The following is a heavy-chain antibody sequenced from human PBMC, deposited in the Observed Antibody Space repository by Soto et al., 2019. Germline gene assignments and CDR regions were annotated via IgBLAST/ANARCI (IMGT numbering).Heavy chain of an antibody. CDR2: ISYDGSNK. V-gene: IGHV3-30-3*01. Sequence: GGSLRLSCASSGFTFSSYAMHWVRQAPGKGLEWVAVISYDGSNKYYADSVKGRFTISRDNSKNTLYLQMNSLRAEDTAVYYCARVIVGTATDYFDFWGQGTLVTVSS. CDR3: ARVIVGTATDYFDF. CDR1: GFTFSSYA. J-gene: IGHJ4*02. D-gene: IGHD1-26*01.